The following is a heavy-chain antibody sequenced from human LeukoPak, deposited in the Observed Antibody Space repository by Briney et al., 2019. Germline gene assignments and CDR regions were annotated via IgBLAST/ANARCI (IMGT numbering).Heavy chain of an antibody. D-gene: IGHD6-13*01. V-gene: IGHV1-18*01. J-gene: IGHJ4*02. Sequence: ASVKVSCEASGYTFSTSAISWVRRAPGQGLEWMGWISVYNGNTKYTQKFQGRVTMTTDTSTSTAYMELRNLRSDDTAVYYCARDYSSSWYYFNNWGQGTLVTVSS. CDR3: ARDYSSSWYYFNN. CDR2: ISVYNGNT. CDR1: GYTFSTSA.